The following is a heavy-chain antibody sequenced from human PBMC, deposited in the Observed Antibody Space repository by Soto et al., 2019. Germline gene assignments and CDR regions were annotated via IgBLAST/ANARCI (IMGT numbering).Heavy chain of an antibody. Sequence: GGSLRLSCAASGFTFSSYGMHWVRQAPGKGLEWVAVISYDGSNKYYADSVKGRFTISRDNSKNTLYLQMNSLRAEDTAVYYCAKGYYDFWSGYSDRDYFAYWGQGTLVTVSS. CDR1: GFTFSSYG. D-gene: IGHD3-3*01. CDR3: AKGYYDFWSGYSDRDYFAY. V-gene: IGHV3-30*18. CDR2: ISYDGSNK. J-gene: IGHJ4*02.